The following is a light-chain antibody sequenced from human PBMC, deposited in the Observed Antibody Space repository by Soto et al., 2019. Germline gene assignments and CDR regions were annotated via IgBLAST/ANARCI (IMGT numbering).Light chain of an antibody. CDR1: QDISSY. CDR2: VAS. J-gene: IGKJ1*01. CDR3: QQLNNYPRT. V-gene: IGKV1-9*01. Sequence: DIQLTQSPSFLSASVGDRVTITCRASQDISSYLAWYQQKPGKAPKLLIYVASTLQSGVPSRFSGGGSGTEFTLTISSLQPEDFATYYCQQLNNYPRTFGQGTKVEIK.